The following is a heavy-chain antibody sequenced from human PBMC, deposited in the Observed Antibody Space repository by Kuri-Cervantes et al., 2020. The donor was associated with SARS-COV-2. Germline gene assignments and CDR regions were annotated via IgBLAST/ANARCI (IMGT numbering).Heavy chain of an antibody. CDR1: GFTFSSYA. D-gene: IGHD7-27*01. Sequence: GESLKISCAASGFTFSSYAMHWVRQAPGKGLEWVAVISYDGSNKYYADSVKGRFTISRDNSKNTLYLQMNSLRAEDTAVYYCARDRYWGPQYYYYYMDVWGKGTTVTVSS. V-gene: IGHV3-30-3*01. CDR3: ARDRYWGPQYYYYYMDV. J-gene: IGHJ6*03. CDR2: ISYDGSNK.